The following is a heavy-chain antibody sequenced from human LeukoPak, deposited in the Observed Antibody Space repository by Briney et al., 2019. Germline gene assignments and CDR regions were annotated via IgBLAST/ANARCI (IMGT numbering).Heavy chain of an antibody. V-gene: IGHV4-4*07. Sequence: PSETLSLTCTVSGGSIINYYWTWIRQPAGKGLEWIGHIYTSGSTNYNPSLKSRVTMSVDTSKNQVSLKLNSVTAADTAVYYCARGFCSGGSYYLFDSWGQGTLVTVSS. CDR2: IYTSGST. J-gene: IGHJ4*02. CDR3: ARGFCSGGSYYLFDS. CDR1: GGSIINYY. D-gene: IGHD2-15*01.